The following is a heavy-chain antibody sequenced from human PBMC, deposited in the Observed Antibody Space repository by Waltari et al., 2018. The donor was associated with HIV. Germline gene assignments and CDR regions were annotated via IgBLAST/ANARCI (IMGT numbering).Heavy chain of an antibody. V-gene: IGHV1-18*01. CDR1: GSPFISYG. Sequence: QVHLVQSGAEMKKPGASVKVSCKASGSPFISYGISWVRQAPGHGLEWMGWISTYNANTNYAQGLPGRVTMTTDTSTTTAYMELRSLTSDDTAVYYCARDGLRYSGTFYSDYWGQGTLVTVSS. CDR2: ISTYNANT. CDR3: ARDGLRYSGTFYSDY. D-gene: IGHD1-26*01. J-gene: IGHJ4*02.